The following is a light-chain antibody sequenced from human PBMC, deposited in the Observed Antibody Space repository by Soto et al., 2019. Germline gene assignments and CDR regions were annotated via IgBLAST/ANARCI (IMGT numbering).Light chain of an antibody. V-gene: IGLV2-14*01. J-gene: IGLJ1*01. CDR3: FSFTTNGTHG. CDR2: EVN. Sequence: QSVLTQPASVSGSPGQSITISCAGTSGDLGAYKYVSWYQQHPDKAPKLMISEVNNRPSGVSNRFSGSKSGNTAYLTISGLQVEDEAEYFCFSFTTNGTHGFGNGTKVTV. CDR1: SGDLGAYKY.